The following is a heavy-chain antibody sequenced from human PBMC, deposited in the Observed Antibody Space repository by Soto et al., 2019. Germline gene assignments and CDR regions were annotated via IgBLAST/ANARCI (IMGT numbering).Heavy chain of an antibody. V-gene: IGHV3-30*18. Sequence: QVQLVESGGGVVQPGRSLRLSCAASGFTFSNYGMHWVRQAPGKGLEWVAVISNDGSNKYYADSVKGRFTISRDNSKNTLYLQMNSLRAEDTSVYYCAKPLRSAYYTDCYGVDVWGQGTTVTVSS. J-gene: IGHJ6*02. D-gene: IGHD3-3*01. CDR2: ISNDGSNK. CDR1: GFTFSNYG. CDR3: AKPLRSAYYTDCYGVDV.